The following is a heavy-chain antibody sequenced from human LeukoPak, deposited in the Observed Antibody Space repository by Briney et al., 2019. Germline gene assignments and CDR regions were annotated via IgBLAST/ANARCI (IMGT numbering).Heavy chain of an antibody. J-gene: IGHJ4*02. D-gene: IGHD3-22*01. CDR1: GYTFTSYD. Sequence: ASVKVSCKASGYTFTSYDINWVRQATGQGLEWMGWMNPNSGNTGYAQKFQGRVTMTRNTSISTAYMELRSLRSDDTAVYYCARAYYYDSSGYSDYWGQGTLVTVSS. V-gene: IGHV1-8*01. CDR2: MNPNSGNT. CDR3: ARAYYYDSSGYSDY.